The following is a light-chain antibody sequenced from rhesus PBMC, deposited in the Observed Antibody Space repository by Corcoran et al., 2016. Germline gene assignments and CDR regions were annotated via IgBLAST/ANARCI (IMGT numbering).Light chain of an antibody. J-gene: IGKJ3*01. CDR3: KQRNSNPFT. CDR2: AAY. V-gene: IGKV1-33*01. Sequence: DIQMTQSPSSLSASVGDKVTITCRPSQVISNALSWSQPKPGKAPKLLIYAAYRLQSGVPSRFTGRGCGTDCTLTISSLQPEDFAVYYCKQRNSNPFTFGPGTKLDIK. CDR1: QVISNA.